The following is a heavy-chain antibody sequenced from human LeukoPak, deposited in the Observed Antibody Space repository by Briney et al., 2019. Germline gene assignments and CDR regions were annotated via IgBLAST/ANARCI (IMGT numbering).Heavy chain of an antibody. D-gene: IGHD2-15*01. J-gene: IGHJ4*02. Sequence: GESLKISCKGSGYSFTSYWISWVRQMPGKGLEWMGRIDPSDSYTNHSPSFQGHVTISADKSISTAYLQWSSLKASDTAMYYCARLYCSGGSCYYVFDYWGQGTLVTVSS. CDR1: GYSFTSYW. CDR2: IDPSDSYT. V-gene: IGHV5-10-1*01. CDR3: ARLYCSGGSCYYVFDY.